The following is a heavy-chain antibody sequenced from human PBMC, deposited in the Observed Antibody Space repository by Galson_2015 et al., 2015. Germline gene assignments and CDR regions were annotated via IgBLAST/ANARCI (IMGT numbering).Heavy chain of an antibody. Sequence: SLRLSCAASGFTFSNAWMSWVRQAPGKGLEWVGRIKSKTDGGTTDYAAPVKGRFTISRDDSKNTLYLQMNSLKNEDTAVYYCTTDSLGSYRGGWFDPWGQGTLVTVSS. CDR2: IKSKTDGGTT. J-gene: IGHJ5*02. CDR3: TTDSLGSYRGGWFDP. D-gene: IGHD3-16*02. CDR1: GFTFSNAW. V-gene: IGHV3-15*01.